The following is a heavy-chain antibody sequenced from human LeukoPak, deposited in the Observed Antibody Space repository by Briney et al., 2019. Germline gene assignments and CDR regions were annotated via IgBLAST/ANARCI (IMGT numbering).Heavy chain of an antibody. D-gene: IGHD3-10*01. CDR2: IYYGGSS. CDR1: RYSISSGYY. J-gene: IGHJ4*02. V-gene: IGHV4-38-2*02. Sequence: SETLSLTCTVSRYSISSGYYWGWIRQPPGKGLEWIGSIYYGGSSHYNPSLKSRVTISVDTSKKQFSLKLSSVSAADTAVYYCARERRITMIRGVFDNWGQGTLVSVSS. CDR3: ARERRITMIRGVFDN.